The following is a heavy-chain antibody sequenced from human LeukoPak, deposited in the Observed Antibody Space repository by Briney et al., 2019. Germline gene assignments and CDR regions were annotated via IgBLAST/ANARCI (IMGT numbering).Heavy chain of an antibody. D-gene: IGHD2-2*01. CDR3: ARGPYCSSTSCYHAPYYGMDV. J-gene: IGHJ6*02. CDR1: GFTFSSYS. Sequence: GGSLRLSCAASGFTFSSYSMNWVRQAPGKGLEWVSSISSSSSYIYYADSVKGRFTISRDNSKNTLYLQMNSLRAEDTAVYYCARGPYCSSTSCYHAPYYGMDVWGQGTTVTVSS. V-gene: IGHV3-21*01. CDR2: ISSSSSYI.